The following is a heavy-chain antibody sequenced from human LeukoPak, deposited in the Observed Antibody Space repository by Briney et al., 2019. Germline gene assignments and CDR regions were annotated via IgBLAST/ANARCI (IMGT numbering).Heavy chain of an antibody. D-gene: IGHD6-13*01. J-gene: IGHJ4*02. CDR1: GGSIGSGSYY. Sequence: SQTLSLTCTVSGGSIGSGSYYWNWIRQPAGKALEWIGRIYTSGSINYNPSLKSRVTISVDTSKNQFSLKLSSVTAADTAVYYCAASHSSSWPFDYWDQGTLVTVSS. CDR2: IYTSGSI. V-gene: IGHV4-61*02. CDR3: AASHSSSWPFDY.